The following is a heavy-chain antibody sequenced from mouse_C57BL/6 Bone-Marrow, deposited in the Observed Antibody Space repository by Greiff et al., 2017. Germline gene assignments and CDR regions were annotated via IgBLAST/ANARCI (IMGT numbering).Heavy chain of an antibody. CDR1: GYAFSSSW. Sequence: VQLQQSGPELVKPGASVKISCKASGYAFSSSWMNWVKQRPGKGLEWIGRIYPGDGDTNYNGKFKGKATLTADKSSSTAYMQLSSLTSEDSAVYFCARFASITTVVRAYFAYWGQGTTLTVSS. CDR3: ARFASITTVVRAYFAY. D-gene: IGHD1-1*01. V-gene: IGHV1-82*01. J-gene: IGHJ2*01. CDR2: IYPGDGDT.